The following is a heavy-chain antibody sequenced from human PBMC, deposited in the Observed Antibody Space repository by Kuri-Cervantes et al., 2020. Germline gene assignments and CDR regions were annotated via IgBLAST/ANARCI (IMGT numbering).Heavy chain of an antibody. CDR2: ISSSGSYI. CDR3: AKGGYTYYYDTSGYYCDC. V-gene: IGHV3-21*04. Sequence: GESLKISCAASGFTSSNYVMSWVRQAPGKGLEWVSGISSSGSYIFYADSVKGRFTISRDNARNSLYLQMNSLRAEDTALYFCAKGGYTYYYDTSGYYCDCWGQGTLVTVSS. D-gene: IGHD3-22*01. CDR1: GFTSSNYV. J-gene: IGHJ4*02.